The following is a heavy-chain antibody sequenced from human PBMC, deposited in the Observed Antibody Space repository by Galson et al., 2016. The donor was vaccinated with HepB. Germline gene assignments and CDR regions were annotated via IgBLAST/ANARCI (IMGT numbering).Heavy chain of an antibody. CDR1: GGPISSYY. J-gene: IGHJ6*03. CDR2: GYYTGGS. CDR3: ARRRTTLENRYHLDV. Sequence: ETLSLTCSLTGGPISSYYWSWIRQPPGQGLEWIGHGYYTGGSDYNPSLKSRVSISVDTSKNQFPLRLTYVTTAVTAVYYCARRRTTLENRYHLDVWGKGTTATVSS. D-gene: IGHD1-1*01. V-gene: IGHV4-59*01.